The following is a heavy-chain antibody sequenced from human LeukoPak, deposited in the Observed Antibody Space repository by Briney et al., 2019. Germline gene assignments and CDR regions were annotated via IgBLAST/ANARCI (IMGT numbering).Heavy chain of an antibody. Sequence: GGSLRLSCAASGFTFSSYTMNWVRQAPGKGPEWVSSITSSSSYIYYADSVKGRFTISRDNSKNTLYLQMNSLRAEDTAVYYCAKGGSLTTVTHFDYWGQGTLVTVSS. CDR2: ITSSSSYI. V-gene: IGHV3-21*04. CDR3: AKGGSLTTVTHFDY. CDR1: GFTFSSYT. J-gene: IGHJ4*02. D-gene: IGHD4-17*01.